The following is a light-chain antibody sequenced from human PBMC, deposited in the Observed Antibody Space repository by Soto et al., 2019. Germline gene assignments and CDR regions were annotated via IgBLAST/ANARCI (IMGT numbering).Light chain of an antibody. V-gene: IGLV2-14*01. CDR2: EVS. J-gene: IGLJ1*01. CDR3: SSYTSRSTL. CDR1: SNDVGGYDY. Sequence: QSVLTQPASVSGSPGPSITISCAGTSNDVGGYDYVSWYQQEPGKAPKVIIYEVSNRPSGVSDRFSGSKSGNMASLTISWLQAADEADYYCSSYTSRSTLFGTGTKVTVL.